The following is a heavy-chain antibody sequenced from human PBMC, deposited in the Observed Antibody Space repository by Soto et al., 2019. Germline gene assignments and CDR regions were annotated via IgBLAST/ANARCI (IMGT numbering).Heavy chain of an antibody. CDR3: GTQRGGGGY. Sequence: EVQLVESGGGLIQPGGSLRLSCTVSGFTVSNNYMSWVRQAPGKGLEGVSVIYSGGYTAYGDSVKGRFTISRDNSKNTLYLKMNSLKAGEPAGLYGGTQRGGGGYWGQGTLVTVSS. J-gene: IGHJ4*02. CDR1: GFTVSNNY. D-gene: IGHD6-25*01. V-gene: IGHV3-53*01. CDR2: IYSGGYT.